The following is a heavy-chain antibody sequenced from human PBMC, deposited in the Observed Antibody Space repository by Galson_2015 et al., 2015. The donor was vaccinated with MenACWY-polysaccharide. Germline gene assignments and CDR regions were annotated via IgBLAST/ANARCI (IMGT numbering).Heavy chain of an antibody. CDR3: ARDRGNWEFDY. V-gene: IGHV3-33*01. J-gene: IGHJ4*02. D-gene: IGHD1-1*01. CDR1: GFTFSSYG. CDR2: IWYDGSNK. Sequence: SLRLSCAASGFTFSSYGTHWVRQAPGKGLEWVAVIWYDGSNKYYADSVKGRFTISRDNSKNTLYLQMNSLRAEDTAVYYCARDRGNWEFDYWGQGTLVTVSS.